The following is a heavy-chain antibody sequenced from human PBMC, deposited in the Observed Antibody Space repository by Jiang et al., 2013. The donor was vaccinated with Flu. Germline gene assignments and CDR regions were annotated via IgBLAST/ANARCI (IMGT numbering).Heavy chain of an antibody. Sequence: RQSPSRGLEWLGRTYYRSKWYNDYAVSVKSRITINPDTSKNQFSLQLNSVTPEDTAVYYCARDRLWGWDYWGQGTLVTVSS. D-gene: IGHD2-21*01. CDR3: ARDRLWGWDY. V-gene: IGHV6-1*01. CDR2: TYYRSKWYN. J-gene: IGHJ4*02.